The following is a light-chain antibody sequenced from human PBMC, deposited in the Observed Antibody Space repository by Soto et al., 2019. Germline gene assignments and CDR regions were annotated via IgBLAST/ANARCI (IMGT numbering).Light chain of an antibody. Sequence: EIVLTQSPATLSLSPGERATLSCRASQSVSSYLAWYQKKPGQAPRLLIYDASNRATGIPARFSGSGSGTDLTLTISSLDPEDFAVYYCQQRSDWPSTFGEGTSVEIK. CDR3: QQRSDWPST. J-gene: IGKJ4*01. CDR1: QSVSSY. CDR2: DAS. V-gene: IGKV3-11*01.